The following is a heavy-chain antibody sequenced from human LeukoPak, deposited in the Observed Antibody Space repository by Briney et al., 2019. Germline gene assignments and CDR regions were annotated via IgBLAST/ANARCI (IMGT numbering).Heavy chain of an antibody. Sequence: SVKVSCKASGGTFSSYAISWVRQAPGQGLEWMGGIIPIFGTANYAQKFQGRVTITADESTSTAYMELSSLRSEDTAVYYCARVVYYDFWSGYQYYFDYWGQGTLVTVSS. D-gene: IGHD3-3*01. J-gene: IGHJ4*02. CDR2: IIPIFGTA. CDR3: ARVVYYDFWSGYQYYFDY. V-gene: IGHV1-69*13. CDR1: GGTFSSYA.